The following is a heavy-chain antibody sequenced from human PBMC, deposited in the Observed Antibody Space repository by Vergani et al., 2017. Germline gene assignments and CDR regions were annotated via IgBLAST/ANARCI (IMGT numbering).Heavy chain of an antibody. Sequence: QVQLVQSGAEVKKPGASVKVSCKASGYTFTGYYMHWVRQAPGQGLEWMGIINPSGGSTSYAQKFLGRVTMTRDTSTSTVYMELSSLRSEDTAVYYCARDLVEMATITNYYYGMDVWGQGTTVTVSS. D-gene: IGHD5-24*01. V-gene: IGHV1-46*01. CDR2: INPSGGST. CDR3: ARDLVEMATITNYYYGMDV. CDR1: GYTFTGYY. J-gene: IGHJ6*02.